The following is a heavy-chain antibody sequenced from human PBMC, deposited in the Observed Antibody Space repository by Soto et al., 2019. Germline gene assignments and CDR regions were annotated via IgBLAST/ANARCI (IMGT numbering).Heavy chain of an antibody. CDR1: GFTFIRYA. V-gene: IGHV3-23*01. CDR2: ISGSGGST. Sequence: EVQLLESGGGLVQPGGSLRLSCAASGFTFIRYAMSWVRQAPGKGLEWVSAISGSGGSTYYADSVKGRFTISRDNSKNTLYLQMNSLRAEDTAVYYCAKLELGEYYFDYWGQGTLVTVSS. J-gene: IGHJ4*02. D-gene: IGHD7-27*01. CDR3: AKLELGEYYFDY.